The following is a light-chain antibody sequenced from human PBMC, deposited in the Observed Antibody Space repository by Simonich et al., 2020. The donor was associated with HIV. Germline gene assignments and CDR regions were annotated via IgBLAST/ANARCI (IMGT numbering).Light chain of an antibody. CDR1: QSVLYRSSNTNS. V-gene: IGKV4-1*01. Sequence: DIVMTQSPDSLAVSLGERATTNCRSSQSVLYRSSNTNSFAWYQQKPGQPPKLLIYWASTRESGVPDRFSGSGSGTDFTLTISSLQAEDVAVYYCQQYYNTPYTFGQGTKLEIK. J-gene: IGKJ2*01. CDR2: WAS. CDR3: QQYYNTPYT.